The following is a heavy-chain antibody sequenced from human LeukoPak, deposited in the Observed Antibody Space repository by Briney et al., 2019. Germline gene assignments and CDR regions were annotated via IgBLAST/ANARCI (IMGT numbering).Heavy chain of an antibody. CDR1: GFTFTSYD. Sequence: ASVKVSCKASGFTFTSYDINWVRQASGQGLEWMGWMNPNNGNTGYAQKFQGRVTMTRDTSISTAYMELRDLRSEDTAVYYCARDWARYCSGGSCNLGYYYGMDVWGQGTTVTVSS. V-gene: IGHV1-8*01. CDR3: ARDWARYCSGGSCNLGYYYGMDV. J-gene: IGHJ6*02. D-gene: IGHD2-15*01. CDR2: MNPNNGNT.